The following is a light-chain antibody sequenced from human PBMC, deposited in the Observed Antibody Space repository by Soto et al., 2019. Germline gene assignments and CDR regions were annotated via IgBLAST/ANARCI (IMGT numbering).Light chain of an antibody. CDR1: QSVLYSSNNKNY. V-gene: IGKV4-1*01. CDR2: WAF. CDR3: QQYNSIPST. Sequence: DIVMTQSPDSLAVSLGERATINCKSSQSVLYSSNNKNYLAWYQQKPGQPPKLLIYWAFTRESGVPDRFSGSGSGTDFTLTISSLQAEDVAVYYCQQYNSIPSTFGQGTKVEAK. J-gene: IGKJ1*01.